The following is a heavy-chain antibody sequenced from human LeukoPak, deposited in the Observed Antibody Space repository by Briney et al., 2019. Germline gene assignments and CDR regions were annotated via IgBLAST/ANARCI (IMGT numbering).Heavy chain of an antibody. D-gene: IGHD1-7*01. Sequence: ASVKVACKASGYTCIGHYIHWLRQAPGPGLEWMGWINPSSLVTNSEQKLQGRLTMTSDTFVTAAYLELRRLRPGDTGWHYCARAPNTYDWNYAYLDDWGLSTLVT. J-gene: IGHJ4*02. CDR2: INPSSLVT. CDR1: GYTCIGHY. V-gene: IGHV1-2*02. CDR3: ARAPNTYDWNYAYLDD.